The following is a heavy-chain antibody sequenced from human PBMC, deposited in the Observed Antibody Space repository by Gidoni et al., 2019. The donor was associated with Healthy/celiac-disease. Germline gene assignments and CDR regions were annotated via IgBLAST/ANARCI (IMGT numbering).Heavy chain of an antibody. Sequence: QVQLVESGGGVVQPGRSLRLSCAASGFTFSSYGMHWVRQAPGKGLEWVAVIWYDGSNKYYADSVKGRFTISRDNSKNTLYLQMNSLRAEDTAVYYCARDTPSYYDNRGIDYWGQGTLVTVSS. CDR1: GFTFSSYG. CDR2: IWYDGSNK. CDR3: ARDTPSYYDNRGIDY. V-gene: IGHV3-33*01. J-gene: IGHJ4*02. D-gene: IGHD3-22*01.